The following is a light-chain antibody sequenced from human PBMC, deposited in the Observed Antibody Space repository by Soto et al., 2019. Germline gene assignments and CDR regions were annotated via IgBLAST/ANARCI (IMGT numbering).Light chain of an antibody. J-gene: IGLJ1*01. CDR2: EVS. CDR3: SSYAGSTPYV. Sequence: QSVLTQPASVSGSPGQSITISCTGTISDVGGYNYVSWYQQHPGKAPKLMIYEVSNRPSGVSNRFSGSKSDNTASLTISGLQAEDEAHYYCSSYAGSTPYVFGTGTKLTVL. CDR1: ISDVGGYNY. V-gene: IGLV2-14*01.